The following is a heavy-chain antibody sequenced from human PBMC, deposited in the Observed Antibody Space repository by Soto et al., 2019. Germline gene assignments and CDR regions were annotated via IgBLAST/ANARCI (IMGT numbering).Heavy chain of an antibody. D-gene: IGHD3-3*01. CDR1: GGSISSYY. V-gene: IGHV4-59*08. CDR2: IYYSGST. Sequence: SETLSLTCTVSGGSISSYYWSWIRQPPGKGLEWIGYIYYSGSTNYNPSLKSRVTISVDTSKNQFSLKLSSVTAADTAVYYCARRFSIFGVVKNYYYMDVWGKGTKVTGSS. CDR3: ARRFSIFGVVKNYYYMDV. J-gene: IGHJ6*03.